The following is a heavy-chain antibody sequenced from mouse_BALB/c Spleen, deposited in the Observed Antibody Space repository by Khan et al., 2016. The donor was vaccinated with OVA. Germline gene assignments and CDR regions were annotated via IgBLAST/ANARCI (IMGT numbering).Heavy chain of an antibody. Sequence: EVQLQESGPGPVNPSQSLSLTCTVTGYSITSDYAWNWIRQFPGNKLEWMGYISYSGRTSYNPSLKSRISITSDTSKNQVFLQLNSVTTEDPANYFCARSVTITTVVATDFDYWGQGTTLTVSS. V-gene: IGHV3-2*02. D-gene: IGHD1-1*01. CDR1: GYSITSDYA. CDR3: ARSVTITTVVATDFDY. J-gene: IGHJ2*01. CDR2: ISYSGRT.